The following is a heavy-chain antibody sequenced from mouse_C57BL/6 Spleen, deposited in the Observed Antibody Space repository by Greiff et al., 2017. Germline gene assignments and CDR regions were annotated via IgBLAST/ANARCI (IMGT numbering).Heavy chain of an antibody. CDR3: AILDSSGYDWFAY. CDR1: GYTFTTYP. V-gene: IGHV1-47*01. J-gene: IGHJ3*01. D-gene: IGHD3-2*02. Sequence: VQLQQSGAELVKPGASVKMSCKASGYTFTTYPIEWMKQNHGKSLEWIGNFHPYNDDTKYNEKFKGKATLTVEKSSSTVYLELSRLTSDDSVVYYCAILDSSGYDWFAYWGQGTLVTVSA. CDR2: FHPYNDDT.